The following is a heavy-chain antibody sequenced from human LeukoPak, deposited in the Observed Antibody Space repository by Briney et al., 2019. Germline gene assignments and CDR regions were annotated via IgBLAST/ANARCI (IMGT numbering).Heavy chain of an antibody. V-gene: IGHV3-7*01. CDR1: GFTYCRSS. J-gene: IGHJ3*02. CDR2: LKHDGSQQ. CDR3: ARPVRRGAYDI. Sequence: GGPLRLSCAASGFTYCRSSVNWLRGSPGKGLECDASLKHDGSQQYYVDSVRGPFTISRDTAQNWLYLQMNRLRAEDSALYYCARPVRRGAYDIWGQGETVSVSS.